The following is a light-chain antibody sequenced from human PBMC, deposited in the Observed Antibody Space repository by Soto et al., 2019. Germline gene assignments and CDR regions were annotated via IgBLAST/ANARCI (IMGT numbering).Light chain of an antibody. CDR1: SSDVGGYNY. J-gene: IGLJ3*02. V-gene: IGLV2-11*01. CDR3: CSYAGSYTV. CDR2: DVS. Sequence: QSVLTQPRSVSGSPGQSVTISCTGTSSDVGGYNYVSWYQQHPGKAPKLMIYDVSKRPSGVPDRFSGSKSGNTASLTISGLQAEDEADYYCCSYAGSYTVFGGGPKVTVL.